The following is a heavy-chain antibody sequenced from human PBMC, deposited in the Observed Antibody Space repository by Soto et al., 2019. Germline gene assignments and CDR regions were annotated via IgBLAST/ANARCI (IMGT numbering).Heavy chain of an antibody. D-gene: IGHD6-19*01. J-gene: IGHJ4*02. V-gene: IGHV4-59*01. CDR1: GDSFSDYY. Sequence: TSETLSLTCTVSGDSFSDYYWNWIRQVPGKGLEWIGFVFHSATTSYNPSLKTRVAISDDTSKKQFSLRPTSVTAADTAIYYCARGHYSSGWPIDHWGQGILVTVSS. CDR2: VFHSATT. CDR3: ARGHYSSGWPIDH.